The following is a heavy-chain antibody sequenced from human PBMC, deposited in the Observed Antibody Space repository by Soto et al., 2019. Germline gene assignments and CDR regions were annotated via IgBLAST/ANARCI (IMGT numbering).Heavy chain of an antibody. J-gene: IGHJ6*03. Sequence: GGSLRLSCAASGFTFSNAWMSWVRQAPGKGLEWVGRIKSKTDGGTTDYAAPVKGRFTISRDDSKNTLYLQMNSLKTEDTAVYYCTTDVYSPPLPYYYYMDVWGKGTTVTVSS. D-gene: IGHD6-13*01. V-gene: IGHV3-15*01. CDR3: TTDVYSPPLPYYYYMDV. CDR2: IKSKTDGGTT. CDR1: GFTFSNAW.